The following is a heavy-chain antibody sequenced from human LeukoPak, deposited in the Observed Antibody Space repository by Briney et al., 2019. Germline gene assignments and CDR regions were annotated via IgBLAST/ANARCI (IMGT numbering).Heavy chain of an antibody. J-gene: IGHJ4*02. Sequence: GGSLRLSCTGSGFPFSSYGMHWVRQAPGEGLEWVAYIGYSGSDIYYADSVKGRFTISRDNSKNTVHLQLSSLRAADTALYSCARDLTERKYYIAFWGQGTLVTVSS. D-gene: IGHD2-8*02. CDR3: ARDLTERKYYIAF. CDR1: GFPFSSYG. V-gene: IGHV3-30*02. CDR2: IGYSGSDI.